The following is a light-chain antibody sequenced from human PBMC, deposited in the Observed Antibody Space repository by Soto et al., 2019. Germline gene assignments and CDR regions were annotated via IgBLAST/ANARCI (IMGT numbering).Light chain of an antibody. CDR3: QQYHYWWA. V-gene: IGKV3-15*01. J-gene: IGKJ1*01. Sequence: EIVMTQSPATLSVSPGERATLSCRASQSVSSDLAWYQQKPGQAPRLLIYDTSTRASGIPASFSGSGSGTEFTLTISSLRSEDFALYYCQQYHYWWAFGQGTKVDIK. CDR1: QSVSSD. CDR2: DTS.